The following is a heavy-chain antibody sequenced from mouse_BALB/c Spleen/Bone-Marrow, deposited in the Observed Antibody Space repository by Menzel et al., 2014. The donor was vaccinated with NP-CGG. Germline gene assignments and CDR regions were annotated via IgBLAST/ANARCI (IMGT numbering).Heavy chain of an antibody. Sequence: FQLQQSGAELVKPGVSVKLSCTASGFNIKDTYMHWVKQRPEQRLEWIGRIDPANGNTKYDPKFQGKATITADTSPNTAYLQLSSLTSEDTAVYYCARWEYCAMDYWGQGTSVTVSS. CDR2: IDPANGNT. CDR1: GFNIKDTY. D-gene: IGHD4-1*01. CDR3: ARWEYCAMDY. V-gene: IGHV14-3*02. J-gene: IGHJ4*01.